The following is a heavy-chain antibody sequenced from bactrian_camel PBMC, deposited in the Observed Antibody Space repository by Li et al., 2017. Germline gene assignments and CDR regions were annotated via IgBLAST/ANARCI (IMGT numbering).Heavy chain of an antibody. CDR2: IYKDGSNK. D-gene: IGHD2*01. V-gene: IGHV3S6*01. CDR3: VSRRVETSDGPFGY. J-gene: IGHJ6*01. CDR1: GLTYSRYC. Sequence: HVQLVESGGGSVQAGGSLRLSCTAYGLTYSRYCMGWFRQAPGKGLEWVASIYKDGSNKYYADSAKGRFTISRDNAKNTMYLQMSSLRSEDTAVYNCVSRRVETSDGPFGYWGQGTQVTVS.